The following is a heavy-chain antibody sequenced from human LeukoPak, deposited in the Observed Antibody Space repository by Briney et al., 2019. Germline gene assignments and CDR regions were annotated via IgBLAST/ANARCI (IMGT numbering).Heavy chain of an antibody. J-gene: IGHJ4*02. D-gene: IGHD4/OR15-4a*01. CDR2: ISPSGGST. V-gene: IGHV1-2*02. Sequence: GASVKVSCKAFGYTFTSNYMHWVRQAPGQGPEWMGVISPSGGSTTYAQKFQGRVTMTRDTSISTAYMDLSRLGSDDTAVYYCARGGRDYGYWGQGTLVTVSS. CDR3: ARGGRDYGY. CDR1: GYTFTSNY.